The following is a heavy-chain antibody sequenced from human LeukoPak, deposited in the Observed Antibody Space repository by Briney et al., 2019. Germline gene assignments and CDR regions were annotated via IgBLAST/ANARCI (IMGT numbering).Heavy chain of an antibody. Sequence: GGSLRLTCAASGFTFSSYAMHWVRQAPGKGLEWVAVISYDGSNKYYADSVKGRFTISRDNSKNTLYLQMNSLRAEDTAVYYCARDLGYYDSSGFFDYRGQGTLVAVSS. V-gene: IGHV3-30-3*01. D-gene: IGHD3-22*01. CDR3: ARDLGYYDSSGFFDY. CDR2: ISYDGSNK. J-gene: IGHJ4*02. CDR1: GFTFSSYA.